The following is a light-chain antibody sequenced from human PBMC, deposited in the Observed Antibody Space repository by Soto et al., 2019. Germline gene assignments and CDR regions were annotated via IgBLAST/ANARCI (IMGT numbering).Light chain of an antibody. CDR3: QKYNSAPPNT. V-gene: IGKV1-27*01. J-gene: IGKJ4*01. CDR2: AAS. Sequence: DIQMTQSPPSLSASVGDRVTITCRASQGIRNYLAWYQQKPGKVPKLLIYAASTLQSGVPSRFSGSGSGTDFTLTISSLQPEDVATYYCQKYNSAPPNTFGGGTKVEIK. CDR1: QGIRNY.